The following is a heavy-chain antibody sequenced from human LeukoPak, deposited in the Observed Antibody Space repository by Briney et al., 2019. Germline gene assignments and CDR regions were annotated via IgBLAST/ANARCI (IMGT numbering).Heavy chain of an antibody. D-gene: IGHD3-3*01. V-gene: IGHV4-34*01. CDR2: INYGGST. CDR1: GGSFSGYY. J-gene: IGHJ5*02. CDR3: ARGGLYYDFWSGYSRDNWFDP. Sequence: KPSETLSLTCAVYGGSFSGYYWSWIRPPPGKGLEWIGEINYGGSTNYNPSLKSRVTISVDTSKNQFSLKLSSVTAADTAVYYCARGGLYYDFWSGYSRDNWFDPWGQGTLVTVSS.